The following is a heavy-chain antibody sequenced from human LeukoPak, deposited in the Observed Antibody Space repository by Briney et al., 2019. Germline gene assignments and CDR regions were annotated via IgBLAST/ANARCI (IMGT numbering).Heavy chain of an antibody. Sequence: SETLSLTCTVSGGSISSSSYYWGWIRQPPGKGLEWIGSIYYSGSTYYNPSLKSRVTISVDTSKNQFSLKLSSVTAADTAVYYCARQGVRSYSGSYPLSWGQGTLVTVSS. D-gene: IGHD1-26*01. V-gene: IGHV4-39*01. CDR1: GGSISSSSYY. CDR3: ARQGVRSYSGSYPLS. J-gene: IGHJ5*02. CDR2: IYYSGST.